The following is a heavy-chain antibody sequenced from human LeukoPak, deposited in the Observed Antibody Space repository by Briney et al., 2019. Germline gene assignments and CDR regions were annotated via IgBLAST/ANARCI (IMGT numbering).Heavy chain of an antibody. J-gene: IGHJ3*02. CDR2: ISGSGGST. D-gene: IGHD3-22*01. CDR3: AKYRITMIVVGGAFDI. CDR1: GFTFSSYA. Sequence: GGSLRLSCAASGFTFSSYAMSWVRKAPGKGLEWVSAISGSGGSTYYADSLKGRFTISRDNSKNTLYLQMNSLRAEDTAVYYCAKYRITMIVVGGAFDIWGQGTMVTVSS. V-gene: IGHV3-23*01.